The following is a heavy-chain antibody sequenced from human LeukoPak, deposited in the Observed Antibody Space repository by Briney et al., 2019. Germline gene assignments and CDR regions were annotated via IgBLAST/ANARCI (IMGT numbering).Heavy chain of an antibody. CDR3: ARHGYGDYGGYYYGMDV. CDR2: ISAYNGNT. V-gene: IGHV1-18*01. Sequence: ASVKVSCKASGYTFTSYGISWVRQAPGQGLEWMGWISAYNGNTNYAQKLQGRVTMTTDTSTSTAYMELRSLRSDDTAVYYCARHGYGDYGGYYYGMDVWGQGTTVTVSS. D-gene: IGHD4-17*01. CDR1: GYTFTSYG. J-gene: IGHJ6*02.